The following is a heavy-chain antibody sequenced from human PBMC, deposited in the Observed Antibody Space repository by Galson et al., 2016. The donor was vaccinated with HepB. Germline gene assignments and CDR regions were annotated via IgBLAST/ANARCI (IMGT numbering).Heavy chain of an antibody. Sequence: SVKVSCKASGYTFHNFYVHWVRQAPGQGLEWMGLINPSGGSTSYAQKFEGRVTMTRDMSTNTVYMDLSSLRSEDTAVYYCARRAAAPDYWGQGTLVTVSS. CDR2: INPSGGST. CDR3: ARRAAAPDY. J-gene: IGHJ4*02. D-gene: IGHD6-13*01. V-gene: IGHV1-46*02. CDR1: GYTFHNFY.